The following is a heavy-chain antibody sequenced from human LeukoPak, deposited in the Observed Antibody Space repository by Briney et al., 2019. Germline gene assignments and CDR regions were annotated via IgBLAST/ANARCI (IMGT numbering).Heavy chain of an antibody. CDR1: GFTFSSYE. CDR3: ARDAYDSRVDY. V-gene: IGHV3-48*03. D-gene: IGHD3-22*01. Sequence: PAGTLRLSCAASGFTFSSYEMNWVRQAQGQGLEWVSYISSSGSTIYYADSVKGRFTISRDNAKNSLYLQMNSLRAEDTAVYYCARDAYDSRVDYWGQGTLVTVSS. J-gene: IGHJ4*02. CDR2: ISSSGSTI.